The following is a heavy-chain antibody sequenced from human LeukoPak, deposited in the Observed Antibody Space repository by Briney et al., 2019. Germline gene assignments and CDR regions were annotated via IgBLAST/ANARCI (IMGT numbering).Heavy chain of an antibody. D-gene: IGHD4-23*01. V-gene: IGHV3-48*03. Sequence: QAGGSLRLSCAASGFTFSNYEMHWVRQAPGKGLEWVSSISYSGTNTFYADSVKGRFTISRDFAENSLYLQMNSLRAEDTGIYYCAREPRGGFGNGDAHDIWGRGTTVTVSS. CDR2: ISYSGTNT. J-gene: IGHJ3*02. CDR1: GFTFSNYE. CDR3: AREPRGGFGNGDAHDI.